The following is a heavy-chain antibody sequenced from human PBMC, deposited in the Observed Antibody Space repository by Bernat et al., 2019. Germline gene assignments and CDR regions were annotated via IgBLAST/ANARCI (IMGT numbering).Heavy chain of an antibody. J-gene: IGHJ3*02. Sequence: QVQLVESGGGVVQPGRSLRLSCAASGFTFSSYAMHWVRQAPGKGLEWVAVISYDGSNKYYADSVKGRFTISRDNSKNTLYLQMNSLRAEDTAVYYCAKEYANDAFDIWGQGTMVTVSS. V-gene: IGHV3-30*07. CDR2: ISYDGSNK. CDR1: GFTFSSYA. CDR3: AKEYANDAFDI.